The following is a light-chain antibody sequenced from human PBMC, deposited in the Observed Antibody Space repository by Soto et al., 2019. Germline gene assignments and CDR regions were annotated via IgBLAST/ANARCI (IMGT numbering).Light chain of an antibody. CDR3: QQYNSSPWT. Sequence: QSPSTLSASVGDRVTMTCRASQSISSWLAWYQQKPGKAPKLLIYDASSLESGVPSRFSGSGSGTEFTLTISSLQPDDLATYYCQQYNSSPWTFGQGTKVDIK. CDR1: QSISSW. V-gene: IGKV1-5*01. J-gene: IGKJ1*01. CDR2: DAS.